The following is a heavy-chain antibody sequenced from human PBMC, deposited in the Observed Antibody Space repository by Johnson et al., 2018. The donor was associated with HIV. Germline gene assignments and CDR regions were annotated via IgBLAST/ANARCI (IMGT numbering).Heavy chain of an antibody. Sequence: QVQLVESGGGVVQPGRSLRLSCAASGFTFSSYAMHWVRQPPAKGLEWVAVISYDGSNKYYADSVKGRFTISRDNSKNTLYLQMNSLRAEDTAVYYCARDRGVCWNNEYKGDGFDIWGEGTMVTVSS. CDR3: ARDRGVCWNNEYKGDGFDI. CDR1: GFTFSSYA. D-gene: IGHD3-10*01. V-gene: IGHV3-30*04. CDR2: ISYDGSNK. J-gene: IGHJ3*02.